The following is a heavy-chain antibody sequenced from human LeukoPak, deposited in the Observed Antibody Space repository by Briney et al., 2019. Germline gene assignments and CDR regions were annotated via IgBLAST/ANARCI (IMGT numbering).Heavy chain of an antibody. CDR3: ASLPVARGAYYFDY. CDR2: VIPIFGTA. D-gene: IGHD6-19*01. V-gene: IGHV1-69*13. J-gene: IGHJ4*02. CDR1: GGTFSSYA. Sequence: SVKVSCKASGGTFSSYAISWVRQAPGQGLEWMGGVIPIFGTANYAQKFQGRVTITADESTSTAYMELGSLRSEDTAVYYCASLPVARGAYYFDYWGQGTLVTVSS.